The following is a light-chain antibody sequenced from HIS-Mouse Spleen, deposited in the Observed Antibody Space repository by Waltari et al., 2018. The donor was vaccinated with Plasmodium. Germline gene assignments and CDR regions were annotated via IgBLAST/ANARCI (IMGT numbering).Light chain of an antibody. CDR2: DGS. Sequence: QTAPTQPASVSGPPGHSFNIPCPGTSSDVGRYNLLSWYQQHPGKAPKLLIYDGSKRPSGVSNRFSGSKSGNTASLTISGLQADDEADYYCCSYAGSSTFVFGGGTKLTVL. J-gene: IGLJ3*02. CDR3: CSYAGSSTFV. CDR1: SSDVGRYNL. V-gene: IGLV2-23*03.